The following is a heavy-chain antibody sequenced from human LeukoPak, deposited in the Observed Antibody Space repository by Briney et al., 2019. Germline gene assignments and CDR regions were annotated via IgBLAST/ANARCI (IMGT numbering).Heavy chain of an antibody. CDR3: VRTRREAAIHNAFDI. CDR1: GFTFSTYA. V-gene: IGHV3-30*04. J-gene: IGHJ3*02. D-gene: IGHD6-13*01. Sequence: GGSLRLSCVAYGFTFSTYALHWVRQAPGKGLEWVAVISYDGRHKYYADSVKGRCTISRDNSKNNVYLQMTSLRAEDTAVYYCVRTRREAAIHNAFDIWGQGTMVTVSS. CDR2: ISYDGRHK.